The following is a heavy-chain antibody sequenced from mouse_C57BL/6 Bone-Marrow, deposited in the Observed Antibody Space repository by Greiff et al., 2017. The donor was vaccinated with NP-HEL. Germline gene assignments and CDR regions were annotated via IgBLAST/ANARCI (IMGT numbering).Heavy chain of an antibody. CDR2: IWGVGST. V-gene: IGHV2-6*01. CDR1: GFSLTSYG. J-gene: IGHJ3*01. Sequence: QVQLKESGPGLVAPSQSLSITCTVSGFSLTSYGVDWVRQSPGKGLEWLGVIWGVGSTNYNSALKSRLSISKDNSKSQVFLKMNSLQTDVTAMYYCASAFITTVVAPFAYWGQGTLVTVSA. D-gene: IGHD1-1*01. CDR3: ASAFITTVVAPFAY.